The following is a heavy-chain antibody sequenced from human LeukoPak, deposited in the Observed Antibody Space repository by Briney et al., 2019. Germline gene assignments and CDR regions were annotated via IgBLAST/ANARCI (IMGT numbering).Heavy chain of an antibody. CDR3: ARDSSDAYNPEPGY. Sequence: GGSLRLSCAASGFTFRSYSMNWVRQAPGKGLEWVSFISGMSSTIYYADSVKGRFTISRDNARNSVYLQMNSLRDEDTAVYYCARDSSDAYNPEPGYWGQGTLVTVSS. J-gene: IGHJ4*02. CDR1: GFTFRSYS. V-gene: IGHV3-48*02. D-gene: IGHD1-1*01. CDR2: ISGMSSTI.